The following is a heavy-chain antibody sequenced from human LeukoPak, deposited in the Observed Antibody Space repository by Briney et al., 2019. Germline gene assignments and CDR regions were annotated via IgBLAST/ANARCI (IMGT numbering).Heavy chain of an antibody. J-gene: IGHJ4*02. V-gene: IGHV3-7*04. CDR3: SGDPGDY. CDR1: GFTFSRYW. Sequence: PGGSLRLSCAASGFTFSRYWMSWVRRAPGKGLEWVANINQDGSETYYVDSVEGRFTISRDNAKNSLFLQMSSLRAEDTAVYFCSGDPGDYWGQGTLVTVSS. D-gene: IGHD7-27*01. CDR2: INQDGSET.